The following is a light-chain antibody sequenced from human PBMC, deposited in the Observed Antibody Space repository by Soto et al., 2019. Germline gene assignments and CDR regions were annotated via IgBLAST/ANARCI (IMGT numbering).Light chain of an antibody. J-gene: IGKJ4*01. V-gene: IGKV3-20*01. Sequence: EIVLTQSPGTVSLSPGERATLSCRASQSVSNNYLAWYQQKPGQAPRLLIYSASNRATGIPDRLSGSGSGTDFTLTINRLEPEDFAVYYCQQYGNSPPVTFGGGTKVDIK. CDR3: QQYGNSPPVT. CDR1: QSVSNNY. CDR2: SAS.